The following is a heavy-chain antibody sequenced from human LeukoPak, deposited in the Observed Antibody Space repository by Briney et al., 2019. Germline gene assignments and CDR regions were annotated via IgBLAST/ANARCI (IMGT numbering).Heavy chain of an antibody. D-gene: IGHD3-9*01. J-gene: IGHJ5*02. Sequence: PGGSLRLSCAASGFTFSSYAMHWVRQAPGKGLEWVAVISYDGSNKYYADSVKGRFTISRDNSENTLYLQMNSLRAEDTAVYYCARDGYDILTGYYNGRWFDPWGQGTLVTVSS. CDR1: GFTFSSYA. V-gene: IGHV3-30*04. CDR2: ISYDGSNK. CDR3: ARDGYDILTGYYNGRWFDP.